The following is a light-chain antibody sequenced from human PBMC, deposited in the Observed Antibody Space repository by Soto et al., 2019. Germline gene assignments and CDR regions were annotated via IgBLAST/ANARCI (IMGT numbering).Light chain of an antibody. J-gene: IGKJ1*01. CDR1: QSVSSSY. Sequence: EIVLTQSPGTLSLSPGERATLSCRASQSVSSSYLAWYQQKPGQAPRLLIYGASSRATGIPDRFSGSGSETDFTLTISRLEPEDFAGYYCQQYGSSPWTFGQGTKVDIK. V-gene: IGKV3-20*01. CDR2: GAS. CDR3: QQYGSSPWT.